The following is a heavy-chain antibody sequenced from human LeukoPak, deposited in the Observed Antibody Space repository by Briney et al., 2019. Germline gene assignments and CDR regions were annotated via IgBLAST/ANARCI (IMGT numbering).Heavy chain of an antibody. V-gene: IGHV4-59*04. Sequence: SETLSLTCTVSGGSISSYYWSWIRQPPGKGLEWIGHIYYSGGIYYNPSLKSRVTMSVDTSKNQFSLKLSSVTAVDTAVYYCARKTTTGPTKAAFDIWGQGTMLTVSS. CDR3: ARKTTTGPTKAAFDI. CDR1: GGSISSYY. D-gene: IGHD4-17*01. CDR2: IYYSGGI. J-gene: IGHJ3*02.